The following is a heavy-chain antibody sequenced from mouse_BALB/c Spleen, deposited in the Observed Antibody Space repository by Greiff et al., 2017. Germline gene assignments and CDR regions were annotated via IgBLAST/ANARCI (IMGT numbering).Heavy chain of an antibody. V-gene: IGHV5-17*02. CDR1: GFTFSSFG. CDR3: AREGAGY. J-gene: IGHJ2*01. CDR2: ISSGSSTI. Sequence: EVHLVESGGGLVQPGGSRKLSCAASGFTFSSFGMHWVRQAPEKGLEWVAYISSGSSTIYYADTVKGRFTISRDNPKNTLFLQMTSLRSEDTAMYYCAREGAGYWGQGTTLTVSS.